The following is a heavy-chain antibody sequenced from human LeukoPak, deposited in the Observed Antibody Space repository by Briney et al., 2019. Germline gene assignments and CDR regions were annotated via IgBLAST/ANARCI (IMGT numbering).Heavy chain of an antibody. V-gene: IGHV1-58*02. CDR2: IVVGSGNT. CDR1: GFTFTRSA. Sequence: GASVKVSCKASGFTFTRSAMQWVRQARGQRLEWIGWIVVGSGNTNYAQKFQERVTITRDMSTSTAYMELRSLRSDDTAVYYCARKKSDAFDIWGQGTMVTVSS. CDR3: ARKKSDAFDI. J-gene: IGHJ3*02.